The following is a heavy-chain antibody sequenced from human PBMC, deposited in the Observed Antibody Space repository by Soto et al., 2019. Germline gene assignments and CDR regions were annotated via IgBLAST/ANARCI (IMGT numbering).Heavy chain of an antibody. Sequence: EVQLLESGGGFVQPGGSLRLSCAASGFTFSGYSMSWVRQAPGKGLEWVSAIVVGGDKTYSADSVKGRFTISRDNSKNTLFLQMSIVNTEDEAVDYCAKLAYVVVTAALPYDPLGQGTLVTVSS. CDR3: AKLAYVVVTAALPYDP. D-gene: IGHD2-2*01. J-gene: IGHJ5*02. V-gene: IGHV3-23*01. CDR2: IVVGGDKT. CDR1: GFTFSGYS.